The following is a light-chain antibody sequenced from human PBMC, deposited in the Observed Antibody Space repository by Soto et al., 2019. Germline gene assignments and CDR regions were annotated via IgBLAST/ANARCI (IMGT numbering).Light chain of an antibody. J-gene: IGLJ3*02. CDR1: NSDVGSYNL. CDR2: EVT. V-gene: IGLV2-23*02. Sequence: QSALTQPASVSGSPGQSITISCTGGNSDVGSYNLVSWYQQHPGQAPKLIIYEVTARPSGVSNRFSGSKSGNTASLTISGLQSEDEADYHCCSFAGGGAYWVLAEGPSSPS. CDR3: CSFAGGGAYWV.